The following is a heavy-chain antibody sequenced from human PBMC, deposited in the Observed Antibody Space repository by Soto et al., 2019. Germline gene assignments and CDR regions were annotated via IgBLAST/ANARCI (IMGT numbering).Heavy chain of an antibody. J-gene: IGHJ5*02. D-gene: IGHD2-21*02. V-gene: IGHV3-21*01. Sequence: GGSLRLSCAASGFTFSSYSMNWVRQAPGKXLEWVSSISSSSSYIYYADSVKGRFTISRDNAKNSLYLQMNSLRAEDTAVYYCARERSYCGGDCYPNWFDPWGQGTLVTVCS. CDR2: ISSSSSYI. CDR3: ARERSYCGGDCYPNWFDP. CDR1: GFTFSSYS.